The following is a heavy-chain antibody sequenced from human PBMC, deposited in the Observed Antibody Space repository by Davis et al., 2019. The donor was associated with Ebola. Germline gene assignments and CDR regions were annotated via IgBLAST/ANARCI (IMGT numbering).Heavy chain of an antibody. CDR3: TTRGLTTGGMDV. CDR2: IYPGVSNI. J-gene: IGHJ6*02. V-gene: IGHV5-51*01. Sequence: KVSCKGSRYMFNSHWIGWVRQMPGKGLEWMGIIYPGVSNIKYSPSFQGHVTISADKSTNTAFLQWSSPKASDTAIYYCTTRGLTTGGMDVWGQGTTVTVSS. CDR1: RYMFNSHW. D-gene: IGHD1-1*01.